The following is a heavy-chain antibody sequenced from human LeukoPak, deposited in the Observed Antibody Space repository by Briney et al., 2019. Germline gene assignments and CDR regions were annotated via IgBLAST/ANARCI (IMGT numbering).Heavy chain of an antibody. D-gene: IGHD2-15*01. CDR1: GGSISGGSYY. CDR3: ARGYCSGGSCHPLDY. Sequence: PSQTLSLTCTLSGGSISGGSYYWSWIRQPAGKGLERIGRIYTSGSTNYNPSLKSRVTISVDTSKNQFSLKLSSVTAADTAVYYCARGYCSGGSCHPLDYWGQGTLVTVSS. CDR2: IYTSGST. V-gene: IGHV4-61*02. J-gene: IGHJ4*02.